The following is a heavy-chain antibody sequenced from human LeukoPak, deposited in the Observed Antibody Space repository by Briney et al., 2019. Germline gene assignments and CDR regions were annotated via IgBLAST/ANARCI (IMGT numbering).Heavy chain of an antibody. J-gene: IGHJ4*02. V-gene: IGHV4-59*01. CDR1: GGSISGWY. D-gene: IGHD6-19*01. Sequence: PSETLSLTCTVSGGSISGWYWSWIRQPPGKGLEWIGYIYGSGNTNYNPSLKSRVTMSIDISKNQFSLKLTSVTAADTATYYCARETSLAGFASGLGFNYWGQGILVTVSS. CDR2: IYGSGNT. CDR3: ARETSLAGFASGLGFNY.